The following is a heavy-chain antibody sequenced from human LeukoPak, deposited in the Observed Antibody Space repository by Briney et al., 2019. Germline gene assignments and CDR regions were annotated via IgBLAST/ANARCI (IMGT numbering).Heavy chain of an antibody. CDR3: ARMYYDFWSGYPYYFDY. CDR1: GFTVSSNY. V-gene: IGHV3-53*01. D-gene: IGHD3-3*01. CDR2: IYSGGST. J-gene: IGHJ4*02. Sequence: GGSLRLSCAASGFTVSSNYMSWVRQAPGKGLEWVSVIYSGGSTYYADSVKGRFTISRDNSKNTLYLQMNSPRAEDTAVYYCARMYYDFWSGYPYYFDYWGQGTLVTVSS.